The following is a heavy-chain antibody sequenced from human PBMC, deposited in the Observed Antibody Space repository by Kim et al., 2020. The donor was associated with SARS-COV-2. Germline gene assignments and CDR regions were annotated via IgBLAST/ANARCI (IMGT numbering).Heavy chain of an antibody. CDR1: GFTFSSHA. CDR3: AKDIRFDSSGYFDF. CDR2: IWNDGSHK. J-gene: IGHJ4*02. Sequence: GGSLRLSCAASGFTFSSHAMHWVRQAPGKGLEWVALIWNDGSHKNYAESVKGRFTISRDNSNNRLYLEMSSLRAEDTAVYHCAKDIRFDSSGYFDFWGQG. V-gene: IGHV3-30*02. D-gene: IGHD3-22*01.